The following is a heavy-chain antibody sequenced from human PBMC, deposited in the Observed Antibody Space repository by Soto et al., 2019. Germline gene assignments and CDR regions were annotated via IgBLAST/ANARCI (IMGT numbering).Heavy chain of an antibody. CDR1: GGSISSYY. CDR3: ARGGVVPAAKKYYYYYMDV. Sequence: SETLSLTCTVSGGSISSYYWSWIRQPPGKGLEWIGYIYYSGSTNYNPSLKSRVTISVDTSKNQFSLKLSSVTAADTAVYYCARGGVVPAAKKYYYYYMDVWGKGTTVTVS. CDR2: IYYSGST. V-gene: IGHV4-59*01. J-gene: IGHJ6*03. D-gene: IGHD2-2*01.